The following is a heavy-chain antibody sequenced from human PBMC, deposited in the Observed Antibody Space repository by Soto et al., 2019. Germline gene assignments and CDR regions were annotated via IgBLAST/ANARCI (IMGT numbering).Heavy chain of an antibody. V-gene: IGHV1-3*01. CDR1: GYTFTSYA. J-gene: IGHJ4*02. CDR2: INAGNGNT. Sequence: QVQLVQSGAEVKKPGASVKVSCKASGYTFTSYAMHWVRQAPGQRLEWMGWINAGNGNTKYSQKFQGRVTITRDTAASTAYMELSSLRSEDTAVYYCARDWSDVGADYWGQGTLVTVSS. CDR3: ARDWSDVGADY. D-gene: IGHD3-16*01.